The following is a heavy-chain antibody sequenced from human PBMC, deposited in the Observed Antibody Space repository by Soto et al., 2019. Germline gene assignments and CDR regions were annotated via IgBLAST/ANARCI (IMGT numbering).Heavy chain of an antibody. V-gene: IGHV4-30-4*01. CDR2: IYHSGNT. J-gene: IGHJ5*02. CDR3: ARLRWGTEKNYLDP. CDR1: DGSISSADHY. D-gene: IGHD4-17*01. Sequence: PSETLSLTCSVSDGSISSADHYRTWIRQPPGKGLEWMGYIYHSGNTHSNPSLKSRITISIDTSTNRFSLNLTSVTPADTAVYFCARLRWGTEKNYLDPWGQGALVTVSS.